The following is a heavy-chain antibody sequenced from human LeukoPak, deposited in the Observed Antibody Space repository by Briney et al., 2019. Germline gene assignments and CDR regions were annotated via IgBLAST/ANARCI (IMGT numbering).Heavy chain of an antibody. CDR1: GFTFSNYA. V-gene: IGHV3-74*01. Sequence: GTLRLSCAASGFTFSNYAMSWVRPAPGKGLVWVSRINSDGGSTTYADSVKGRFTISRDNAKKTLYLQMNSLRVEDTAVYYCVRDIGAVAGTDDYWGQGTLVTVSS. CDR2: INSDGGST. D-gene: IGHD6-19*01. J-gene: IGHJ4*02. CDR3: VRDIGAVAGTDDY.